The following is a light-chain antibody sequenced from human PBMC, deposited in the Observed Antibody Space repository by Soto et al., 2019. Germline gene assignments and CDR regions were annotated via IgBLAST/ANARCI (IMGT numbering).Light chain of an antibody. CDR1: SSDVGSYNL. V-gene: IGLV2-23*01. CDR2: EGT. CDR3: CSYAGGTTLV. Sequence: QSALTQPASVSGSPGQSITISCTGTSSDVGSYNLVSWNQQHPGKAPKLMVYEGTERPSGVSNRSSGSKSGNTASLTISGLQAEDEADYYCCSYAGGTTLVFGGGTKLTVL. J-gene: IGLJ2*01.